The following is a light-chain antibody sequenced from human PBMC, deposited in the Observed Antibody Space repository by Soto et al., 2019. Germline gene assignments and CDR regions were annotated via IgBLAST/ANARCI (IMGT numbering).Light chain of an antibody. J-gene: IGLJ2*01. V-gene: IGLV2-11*01. CDR2: DVT. CDR3: CSSTGRDIWG. CDR1: NSDVGDYSY. Sequence: QSALTQPRSVSGSPGQSVTISCTGTNSDVGDYSYVSWYQQHPGKAPKLLIYDVTKRPSGVPDRFSGSKSGNTASLTISGLKGEDEADYFCCSSTGRDIWGFGGGTQLTVL.